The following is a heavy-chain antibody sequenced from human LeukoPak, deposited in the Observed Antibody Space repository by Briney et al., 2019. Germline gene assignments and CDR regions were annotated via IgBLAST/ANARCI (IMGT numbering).Heavy chain of an antibody. V-gene: IGHV4-39*01. CDR2: IYYSGST. D-gene: IGHD6-13*01. CDR1: VVSISSSSYY. CDR3: ASMRIAAAGTFWFNP. Sequence: SETLSLTCTVSVVSISSSSYYWGWIRQPPGKGLEWIGSIYYSGSTYYNPSLKSRVTISVDTSKNQFSLKLSSVTAADTAVYYCASMRIAAAGTFWFNPWGQGTLVTVSS. J-gene: IGHJ5*02.